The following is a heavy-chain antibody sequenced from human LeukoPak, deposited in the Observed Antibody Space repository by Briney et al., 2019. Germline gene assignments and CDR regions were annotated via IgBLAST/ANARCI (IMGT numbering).Heavy chain of an antibody. J-gene: IGHJ4*02. V-gene: IGHV3-53*01. CDR3: ARGRPDCGGDCYPLDY. CDR1: GFTLSRKY. D-gene: IGHD2-21*02. CDR2: IYSGGNT. Sequence: GGSLRLSCAASGFTLSRKYMTWVRQAPGKGLEWVSAIYSGGNTYYADSVKGQFTISRDNSKNTLYLQMNSLRAEDTAVYYCARGRPDCGGDCYPLDYWGQGTLVTVSS.